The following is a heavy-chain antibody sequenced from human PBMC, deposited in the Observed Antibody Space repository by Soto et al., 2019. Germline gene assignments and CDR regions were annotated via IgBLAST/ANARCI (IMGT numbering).Heavy chain of an antibody. V-gene: IGHV3-23*01. CDR1: GFTFSSYA. D-gene: IGHD2-2*02. CDR2: ISGSGDST. CDR3: AQDAPTMIVVVPTAISY. J-gene: IGHJ4*02. Sequence: EVQLLDSGGGLVQPGGSLRLSCAASGFTFSSYAMSWVRQAPGKGLEWVSSISGSGDSTYYADSVEGRFTISRDNSKNTGYLQMNSLRAEDTAVYYCAQDAPTMIVVVPTAISYWGQGTLVTVSS.